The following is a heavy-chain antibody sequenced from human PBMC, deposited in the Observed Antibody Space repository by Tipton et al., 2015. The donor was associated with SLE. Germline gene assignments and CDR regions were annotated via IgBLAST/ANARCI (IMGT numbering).Heavy chain of an antibody. D-gene: IGHD3-10*01. V-gene: IGHV1-8*01. Sequence: QSGPEVKKPGASVKVSCKASGYTFTSYDINWVRQATGQGLEWMGWMNPNSGNTGYAQKFQGRVTMTRSTSISTAYMELSSLRSEDTAVYYCARGRPGSRAKGFDYWGQGTLVTVSS. J-gene: IGHJ4*02. CDR3: ARGRPGSRAKGFDY. CDR2: MNPNSGNT. CDR1: GYTFTSYD.